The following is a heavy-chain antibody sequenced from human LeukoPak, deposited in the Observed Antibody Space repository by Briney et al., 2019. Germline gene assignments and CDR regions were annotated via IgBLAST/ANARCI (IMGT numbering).Heavy chain of an antibody. D-gene: IGHD5-12*01. CDR2: VYESGDR. Sequence: PSETLSLTCTVSGGSINNYYWSWIRQPPGKGLEWIAYVYESGDRGYNPSLKSRVTISVDTSKNQLPLKLNSVTAADTAVYYCARHPLRGGFDHWGLGTLVAVSS. J-gene: IGHJ4*02. CDR3: ARHPLRGGFDH. V-gene: IGHV4-59*08. CDR1: GGSINNYY.